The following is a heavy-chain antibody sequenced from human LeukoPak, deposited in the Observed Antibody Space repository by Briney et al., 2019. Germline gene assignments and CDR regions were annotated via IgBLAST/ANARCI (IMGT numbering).Heavy chain of an antibody. Sequence: ASVKVSCKVSGYTLTELSMHWVRQAPGKGLEWMGGFDPEDGETIYAQKFQGRVTITRDTSASTAYMELSSLRSEDTAVYYCARAGGVLRYFDWLLSDNWFDPWGQGTLVTVSS. CDR3: ARAGGVLRYFDWLLSDNWFDP. V-gene: IGHV1-24*01. CDR1: GYTLTELS. CDR2: FDPEDGET. J-gene: IGHJ5*02. D-gene: IGHD3-9*01.